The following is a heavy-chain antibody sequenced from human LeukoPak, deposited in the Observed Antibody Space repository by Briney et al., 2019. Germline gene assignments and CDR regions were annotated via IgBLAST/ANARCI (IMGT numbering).Heavy chain of an antibody. CDR3: VKDAYHFWSDSRDIEY. V-gene: IGHV3-23*01. CDR2: LSGRDDTT. CDR1: GFPFSSYA. D-gene: IGHD3-3*02. J-gene: IGHJ4*02. Sequence: SGGSLRLSCAASGFPFSSYALSWVRQAPGKGLEWVSSLSGRDDTTYNADSVKGRFTISRDNSKKMLYLEMKSLRAEDAALYHCVKDAYHFWSDSRDIEYWGPGTLVTVAS.